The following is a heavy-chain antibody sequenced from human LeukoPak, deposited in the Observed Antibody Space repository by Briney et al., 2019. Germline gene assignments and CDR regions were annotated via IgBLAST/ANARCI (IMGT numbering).Heavy chain of an antibody. J-gene: IGHJ4*02. CDR1: GFTFSSYA. CDR3: ARSLRFLEWFLSY. D-gene: IGHD3-3*01. Sequence: GGSLRLSCAASGFTFSSYAMSWVRQAPGKGLEWVSSISSSSSYIYYADSVKGRFTISRDNAKNSLYLQMNSLRAEDTAVYYCARSLRFLEWFLSYWGQGTLVTVSS. V-gene: IGHV3-21*01. CDR2: ISSSSSYI.